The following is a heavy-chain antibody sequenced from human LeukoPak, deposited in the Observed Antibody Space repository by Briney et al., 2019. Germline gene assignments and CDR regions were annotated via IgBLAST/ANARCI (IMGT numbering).Heavy chain of an antibody. CDR3: ATVKKYSGYGRCPFDY. D-gene: IGHD5-12*01. J-gene: IGHJ4*02. CDR2: FDPEDGET. CDR1: GYTLTELS. V-gene: IGHV1-24*01. Sequence: GASVKVSCKVSGYTLTELSMHWVRQAPGKGLEWMGGFDPEDGETIYAQKFQGRVTMTEDTSTDTAYMELSSLRSEDTAVYYCATVKKYSGYGRCPFDYWGQGTLVTVSS.